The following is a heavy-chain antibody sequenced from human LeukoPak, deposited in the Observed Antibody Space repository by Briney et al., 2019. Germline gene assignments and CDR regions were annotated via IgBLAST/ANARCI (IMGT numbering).Heavy chain of an antibody. J-gene: IGHJ4*02. CDR1: GPSISSGDYY. V-gene: IGHV4-61*02. Sequence: SETLSLTCTVSGPSISSGDYYWGWLRQPAGKRLEWIGRVYTSGSTSYNPSLKSRVTISLDSSKNQFSLKLSSVTAADTAVYYCARARGYSGYAYFDYWGQGTLVTVSS. CDR3: ARARGYSGYAYFDY. CDR2: VYTSGST. D-gene: IGHD5-12*01.